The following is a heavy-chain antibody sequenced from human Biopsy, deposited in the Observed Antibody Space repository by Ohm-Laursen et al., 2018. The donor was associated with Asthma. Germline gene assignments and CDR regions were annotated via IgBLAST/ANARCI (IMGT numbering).Heavy chain of an antibody. CDR3: ARGQGRGIQLWSLDP. CDR2: IHNSGNT. J-gene: IGHJ5*02. D-gene: IGHD5-18*01. Sequence: SETLSLTCTVSGGSISSDYWSWLRQSPGKGLVWIGYIHNSGNTNYNPSLKSRVTISLDTSKNHFSLRPSFVTAADTAVYFCARGQGRGIQLWSLDPWGQGILVTVSS. CDR1: GGSISSDY. V-gene: IGHV4-59*01.